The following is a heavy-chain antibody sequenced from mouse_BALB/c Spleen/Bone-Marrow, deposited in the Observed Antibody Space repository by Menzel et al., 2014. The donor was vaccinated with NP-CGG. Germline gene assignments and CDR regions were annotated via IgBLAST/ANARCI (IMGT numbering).Heavy chain of an antibody. J-gene: IGHJ3*01. CDR2: IYPGSGST. CDR1: GYIFTSYW. D-gene: IGHD2-2*01. CDR3: TSGVTTGWFVY. V-gene: IGHV1-76*01. Sequence: QVQLQQSGAELVRPGASVKLSCKTSGYIFTSYWIHWVKQRSGQGLEWIARIYPGSGSTYYNEKFEGKATLTADKSSSTAYMQLSSLKSEDSAVYFCTSGVTTGWFVYWGQGTLVTVSA.